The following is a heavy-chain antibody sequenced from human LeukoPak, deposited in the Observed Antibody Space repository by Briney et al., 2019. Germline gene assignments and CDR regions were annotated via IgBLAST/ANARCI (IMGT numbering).Heavy chain of an antibody. CDR1: GGTFSSYA. V-gene: IGHV1-69*05. D-gene: IGHD6-13*01. J-gene: IGHJ4*02. Sequence: SVKVSCKASGGTFSSYAISWVRQAPGQGLEWMGRIIPIFGTVDYAQKFQGRVTITTDESTSTAYMELSSLRSEDTAVYYCARDQKGGIAAAGDFDYWGQGTLVTVSS. CDR3: ARDQKGGIAAAGDFDY. CDR2: IIPIFGTV.